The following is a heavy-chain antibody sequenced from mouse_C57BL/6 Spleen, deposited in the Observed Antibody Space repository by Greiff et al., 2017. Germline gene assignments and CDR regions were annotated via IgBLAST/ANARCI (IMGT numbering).Heavy chain of an antibody. CDR2: IDPSDSET. CDR3: ARDTTVVEYYFDY. V-gene: IGHV1-52*01. J-gene: IGHJ2*01. CDR1: GYTFTSYW. Sequence: QVQLQQPGAELVRPGSSVKLSCKASGYTFTSYWMHWVKQRPIQGLEWIGNIDPSDSETHYNQTFKDKATFTVEKSSSTAYMQLSSLTSEDSAVYYCARDTTVVEYYFDYWGQGTTLTVSS. D-gene: IGHD1-1*01.